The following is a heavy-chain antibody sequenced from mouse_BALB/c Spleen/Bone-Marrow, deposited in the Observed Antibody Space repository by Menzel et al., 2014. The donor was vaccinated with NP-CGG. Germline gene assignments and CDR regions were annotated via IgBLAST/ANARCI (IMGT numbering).Heavy chain of an antibody. J-gene: IGHJ4*01. V-gene: IGHV1-18*01. D-gene: IGHD1-2*01. CDR2: VNPNNGGT. CDR3: ARKDYGYNYVMDY. CDR1: GYTFTEYT. Sequence: SGPELVKPGASVKISCKTSGYTFTEYTMHWVKQSHGKSLEWIGGVNPNNGGTIYNQKFKGKATLTVDKSSSTAYMELRSLTSEDSAVYYCARKDYGYNYVMDYWDQGTPVTVSS.